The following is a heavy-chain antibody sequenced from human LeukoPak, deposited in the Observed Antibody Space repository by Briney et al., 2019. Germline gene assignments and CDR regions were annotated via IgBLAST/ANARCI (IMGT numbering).Heavy chain of an antibody. CDR2: IDASGSI. CDR3: ARGPSHSGRYYYDSSGRSYLFDY. CDR1: GGSISSGSYY. Sequence: SETLSLTCTVSGGSISSGSYYWSWIRQPAGKGLEWIGRIDASGSINHNPTLKSRVTISVDRSKNQFSLKLSSVTAADTAVYYCARGPSHSGRYYYDSSGRSYLFDYWGQGTLVTVSS. V-gene: IGHV4-61*02. D-gene: IGHD3-22*01. J-gene: IGHJ4*02.